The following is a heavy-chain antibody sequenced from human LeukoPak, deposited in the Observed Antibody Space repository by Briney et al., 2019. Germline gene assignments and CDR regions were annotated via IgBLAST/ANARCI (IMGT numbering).Heavy chain of an antibody. D-gene: IGHD1-1*01. CDR3: AKDLSAYNWNDVGWFDP. Sequence: GGSLRLSCAASGFTFSRHWMDWVRQAPGKGLEWVANIKEDGSVKEYVDSVKGRFTISRDNAKNSLYLQMNSLRAEDTAVYYCAKDLSAYNWNDVGWFDPWGQGTLVTVSS. CDR2: IKEDGSVK. CDR1: GFTFSRHW. V-gene: IGHV3-7*03. J-gene: IGHJ5*02.